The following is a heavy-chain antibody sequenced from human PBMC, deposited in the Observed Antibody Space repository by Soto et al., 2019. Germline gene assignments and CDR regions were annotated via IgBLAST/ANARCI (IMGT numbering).Heavy chain of an antibody. J-gene: IGHJ5*02. Sequence: SETLSLTCTVSGGSISSYYWSWIRQPPGKGLEWIGYIYYSGSTNYNPSLKSRVTISVDTSKNQFSLKLSSVTAADTAVYYCARDPGYSYGNTWGQGTLVTVSS. D-gene: IGHD5-18*01. V-gene: IGHV4-59*12. CDR1: GGSISSYY. CDR3: ARDPGYSYGNT. CDR2: IYYSGST.